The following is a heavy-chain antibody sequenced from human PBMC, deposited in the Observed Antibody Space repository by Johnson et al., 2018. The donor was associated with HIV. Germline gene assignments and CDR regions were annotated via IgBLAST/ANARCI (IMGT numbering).Heavy chain of an antibody. Sequence: QVQLVESGGGLVKPGGSLRLSCAASGFTFSDYYMSWIRQAPGQGLEWVSYISSSGSSIFYADSVKGRFTISRDNAKNSRYLQMNSLRAEDTAVYYCARAYYDIFTGRDDAFDIWGQGTMVTVSS. CDR3: ARAYYDIFTGRDDAFDI. CDR2: ISSSGSSI. D-gene: IGHD3-9*01. CDR1: GFTFSDYY. J-gene: IGHJ3*02. V-gene: IGHV3-11*04.